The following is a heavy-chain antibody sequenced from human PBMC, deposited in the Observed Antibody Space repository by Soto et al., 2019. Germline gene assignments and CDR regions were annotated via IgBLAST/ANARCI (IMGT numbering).Heavy chain of an antibody. CDR3: ARSGYSSSLSPDY. CDR1: GGTFSSYA. CDR2: IIPIFGTA. D-gene: IGHD6-13*01. V-gene: IGHV1-69*13. J-gene: IGHJ4*02. Sequence: ASVKVSCKASGGTFSSYAISWVRQAPGQGLEWMGGIIPIFGTANYAQKFQGRVTITADESTSTAYMELSSLRSEDTAVYYCARSGYSSSLSPDYWGQGTLVTVSS.